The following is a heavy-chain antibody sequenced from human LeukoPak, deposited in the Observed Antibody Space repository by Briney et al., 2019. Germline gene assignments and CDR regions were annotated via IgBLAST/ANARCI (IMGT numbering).Heavy chain of an antibody. CDR1: GFTFSSYE. CDR2: ISSSGSTI. CDR3: ARDINPFLGGSYYFDY. J-gene: IGHJ4*02. V-gene: IGHV3-48*03. D-gene: IGHD1-26*01. Sequence: GGSLRLSCAASGFTFSSYEMNWVRQAPGKGLEWVSYISSSGSTIYYADSVKGRFTISRDNAKNSLYLQMNSLRAEDTAVYYCARDINPFLGGSYYFDYWGQGTLVTVSS.